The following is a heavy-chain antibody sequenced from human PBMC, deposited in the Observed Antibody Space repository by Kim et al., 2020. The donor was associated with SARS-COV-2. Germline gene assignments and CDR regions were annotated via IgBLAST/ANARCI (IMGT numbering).Heavy chain of an antibody. J-gene: IGHJ5*02. V-gene: IGHV4-39*07. D-gene: IGHD2-15*01. CDR3: ARDGVAAKWWNWFDP. Sequence: PSLKRRVTISVDTSKNQFSLKLSSVTAADTAVYYCARDGVAAKWWNWFDPWGQGTLVTVSS.